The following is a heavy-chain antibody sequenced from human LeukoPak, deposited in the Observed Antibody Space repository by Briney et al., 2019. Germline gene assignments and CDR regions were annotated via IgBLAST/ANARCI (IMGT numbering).Heavy chain of an antibody. V-gene: IGHV3-74*01. J-gene: IGHJ4*02. CDR1: GFTFSRYW. CDR3: ARDLSGGDDY. CDR2: INEDGSTI. D-gene: IGHD3-16*01. Sequence: PGGSLRLSCAASGFTFSRYWMHWVRHAPGKGLVWVSRINEDGSTINYADSVKGRFTISRDNAKNTLYLQMSSLRAEDTATYYCARDLSGGDDYWGQGTLVTVSS.